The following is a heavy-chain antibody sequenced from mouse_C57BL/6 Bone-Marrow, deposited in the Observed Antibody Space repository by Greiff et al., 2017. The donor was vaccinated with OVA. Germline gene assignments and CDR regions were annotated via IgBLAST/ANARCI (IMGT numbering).Heavy chain of an antibody. D-gene: IGHD2-2*01. CDR2: IYPYNDGT. Sequence: VQLQQSGPELVKPGASVKMSCKASGYTFTSYVMHWVKQKPGQGLEWIGYIYPYNDGTKYNEKFKGKATLTSDKSSSTAYMQLSSLTSEDSAVYYCARGSIYYGYDVDAMDYWGQGTSVTVSS. CDR3: ARGSIYYGYDVDAMDY. J-gene: IGHJ4*01. V-gene: IGHV1-14*01. CDR1: GYTFTSYV.